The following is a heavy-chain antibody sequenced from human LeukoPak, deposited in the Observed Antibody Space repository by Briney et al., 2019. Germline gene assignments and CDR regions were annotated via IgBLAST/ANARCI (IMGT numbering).Heavy chain of an antibody. CDR3: VRDRGTYRPIDY. CDR1: GFTFSSYS. Sequence: AGGSLRLSCAASGFTFSSYSMNWVRQAPGKGLEWVSYISSSGSVIYYADSVRGRFTISRDNAKNSLYLQMNSLRAEDTAIYYCVRDRGTYRPIDYWGQGTLVTVSS. V-gene: IGHV3-21*04. D-gene: IGHD1-26*01. J-gene: IGHJ4*02. CDR2: ISSSGSVI.